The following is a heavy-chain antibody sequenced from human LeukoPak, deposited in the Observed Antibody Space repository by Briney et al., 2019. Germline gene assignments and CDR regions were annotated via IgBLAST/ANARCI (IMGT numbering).Heavy chain of an antibody. CDR3: ASLYSSGWYNPIDY. CDR1: GYTFTTYA. J-gene: IGHJ4*02. D-gene: IGHD6-19*01. CDR2: INAGNGNT. V-gene: IGHV1-3*01. Sequence: GASVKVSCKASGYTFTTYAMHWVRQAPGQRLEWMGWINAGNGNTKYSQKFQGRVTFTRDTSASTAYVELSSLRSEDTAVYYCASLYSSGWYNPIDYWGQGTLVTVSS.